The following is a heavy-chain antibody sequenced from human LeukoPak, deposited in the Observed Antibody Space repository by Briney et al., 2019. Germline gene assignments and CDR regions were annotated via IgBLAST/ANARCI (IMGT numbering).Heavy chain of an antibody. CDR3: ARVTGTRGVFDY. Sequence: SGTLSLTCTVSGGSISSSSYYWGWIRQPPGKGLEWVGSIYYSGSTYYNPSLKSRVTISVDTSKNQFSLKLSSVTAADTAVYYCARVTGTRGVFDYWGQGTLVTVSS. CDR2: IYYSGST. D-gene: IGHD1-7*01. V-gene: IGHV4-39*07. J-gene: IGHJ4*02. CDR1: GGSISSSSYY.